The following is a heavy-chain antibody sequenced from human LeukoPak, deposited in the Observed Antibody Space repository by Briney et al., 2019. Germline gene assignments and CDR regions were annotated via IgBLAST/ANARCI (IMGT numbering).Heavy chain of an antibody. D-gene: IGHD7-27*01. CDR3: ARGVLGPYYFDL. Sequence: SETLSLTCTVSGGSISGDYWTWIRRPPGKGLEWIAYIHSSGTTNYNPSLRSRVTISVDTSKNQFSLKLDSVTAADTAIYYCARGVLGPYYFDLWGRGTLVTVSS. J-gene: IGHJ2*01. CDR1: GGSISGDY. CDR2: IHSSGTT. V-gene: IGHV4-4*09.